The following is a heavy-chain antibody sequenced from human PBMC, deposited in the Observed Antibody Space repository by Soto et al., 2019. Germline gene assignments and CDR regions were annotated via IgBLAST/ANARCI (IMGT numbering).Heavy chain of an antibody. D-gene: IGHD3-22*01. Sequence: SVKVSCKASGGTSSSYAISWVRQAPGQGLEWMGGIIPILGTANYEQKFQGRVTITADKSTSTAYMELSSLRSEDTAVYYCARWVWDYDSSGYSLAYEDYWGQGTLVTVSS. V-gene: IGHV1-69*10. CDR2: IIPILGTA. J-gene: IGHJ4*02. CDR1: GGTSSSYA. CDR3: ARWVWDYDSSGYSLAYEDY.